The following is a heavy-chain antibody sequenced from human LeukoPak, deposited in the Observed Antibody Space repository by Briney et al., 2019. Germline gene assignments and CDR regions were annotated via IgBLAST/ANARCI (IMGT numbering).Heavy chain of an antibody. CDR2: INTNTGNP. V-gene: IGHV7-4-1*02. Sequence: ASVKVSCKASGYTFSSYTMNWVRQAPGQGLEWMGWINTNTGNPTYAQDYTGRFVFSLDTSVSAACLQISNLKPEDTAVYFCAREEFPVVGYYGMDVWGQGTTVTVSS. J-gene: IGHJ6*02. D-gene: IGHD2-21*01. CDR3: AREEFPVVGYYGMDV. CDR1: GYTFSSYT.